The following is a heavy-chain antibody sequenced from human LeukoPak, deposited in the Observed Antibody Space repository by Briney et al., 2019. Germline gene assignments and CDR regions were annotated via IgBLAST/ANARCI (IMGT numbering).Heavy chain of an antibody. V-gene: IGHV4-59*12. CDR2: IYYSGST. Sequence: PSETLSLTCTVSGGSISSYYWSWIRQPPGKGLEWIGYIYYSGSTNYNPSLKSRVTISGDTSKNQFSLKLSSVTAADTAVYFCARGGSTNWYYFDFWGQGTLVTVPS. J-gene: IGHJ4*02. CDR1: GGSISSYY. CDR3: ARGGSTNWYYFDF. D-gene: IGHD6-13*01.